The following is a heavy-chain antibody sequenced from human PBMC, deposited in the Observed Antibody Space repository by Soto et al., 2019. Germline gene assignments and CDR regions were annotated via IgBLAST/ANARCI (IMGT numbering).Heavy chain of an antibody. J-gene: IGHJ6*02. V-gene: IGHV3-23*01. CDR1: GFTFSSYA. CDR3: ATSIAAPLPSNSWRLMDV. D-gene: IGHD6-25*01. CDR2: ISGSGGST. Sequence: PGGSLRLSCAASGFTFSSYAMSWVRQAPGKGLEWVSAISGSGGSTYYADSVKGRFTISRDNSKNTLYLQMNSLRAEDTAVYYCATSIAAPLPSNSWRLMDVWGQGTTVTVSS.